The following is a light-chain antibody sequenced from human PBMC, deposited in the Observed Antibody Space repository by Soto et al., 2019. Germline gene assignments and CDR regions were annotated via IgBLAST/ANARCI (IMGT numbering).Light chain of an antibody. J-gene: IGKJ1*01. CDR1: QTVRNNY. Sequence: ELVWTQSPGTLALSGGGGATGGCRASQTVRNNYLAWYQQKPGQAPRLLIYDASSRATGIPDRFSGGGSGTDFTLPISRLEPEAFAVYYCQQYGSSGTFGQGTKVDIK. CDR3: QQYGSSGT. CDR2: DAS. V-gene: IGKV3-20*01.